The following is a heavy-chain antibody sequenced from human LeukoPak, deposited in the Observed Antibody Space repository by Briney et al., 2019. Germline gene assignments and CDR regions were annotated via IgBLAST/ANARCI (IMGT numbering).Heavy chain of an antibody. CDR1: GGTFSSYA. CDR3: ARLGYYDILTGWFDP. Sequence: SVKVSCTASGGTFSSYAISWVRQAPGQGLEWMGGIIPIFGTANYAQKFQGRVTITADESTSTAYMELSSLRSEDTAVYYCARLGYYDILTGWFDPWGQGTPVTVSS. D-gene: IGHD3-9*01. J-gene: IGHJ5*02. CDR2: IIPIFGTA. V-gene: IGHV1-69*01.